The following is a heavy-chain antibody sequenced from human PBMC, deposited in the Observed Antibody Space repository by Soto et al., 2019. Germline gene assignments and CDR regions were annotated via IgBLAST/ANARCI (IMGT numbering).Heavy chain of an antibody. V-gene: IGHV3-23*01. CDR3: AITPQRTLLGWCHP. J-gene: IGHJ5*02. D-gene: IGHD1-26*01. CDR2: ISGSGGST. Sequence: EVQLLESGGGLVQPGGSLRLSCAVSGFTFSSHAMSWVRQAPGKGLEWVSAISGSGGSTHYADSAKGRFTISRDNSKNALYRQMNCLRAQDTAVYYCAITPQRTLLGWCHPWGQGTLVTVSS. CDR1: GFTFSSHA.